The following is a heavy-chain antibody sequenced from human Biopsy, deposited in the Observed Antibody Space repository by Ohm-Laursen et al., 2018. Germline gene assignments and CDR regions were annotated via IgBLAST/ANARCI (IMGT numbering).Heavy chain of an antibody. Sequence: SSVKVSCKAPGGTFSNYGVNWVRQAPGQGLKWLGGNIPILGTGNYAQKFQDRVTVAADTSASTATMELRSLRSDDTAVYYCATKLTGYFHHWGQGTLVIVSS. CDR2: NIPILGTG. D-gene: IGHD3-9*01. V-gene: IGHV1-69*06. CDR3: ATKLTGYFHH. CDR1: GGTFSNYG. J-gene: IGHJ1*01.